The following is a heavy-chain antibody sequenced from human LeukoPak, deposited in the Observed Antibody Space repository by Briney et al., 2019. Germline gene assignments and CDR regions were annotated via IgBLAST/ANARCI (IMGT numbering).Heavy chain of an antibody. CDR3: ARGISVSRAAAGTDY. CDR1: GGSISSISHY. V-gene: IGHV4-39*07. D-gene: IGHD6-13*01. CDR2: IYYSGST. J-gene: IGHJ4*02. Sequence: SETLSLTCTVSGGSISSISHYWSWIRQSPGKGLEWIGSIYYSGSTYYNPSLKSRTTISLDKSKNQFSLKLSSVTAADTAVYYCARGISVSRAAAGTDYWGQGTLVTVSS.